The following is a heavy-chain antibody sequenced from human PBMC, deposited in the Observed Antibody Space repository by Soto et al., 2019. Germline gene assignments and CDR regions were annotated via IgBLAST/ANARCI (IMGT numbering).Heavy chain of an antibody. V-gene: IGHV1-3*05. J-gene: IGHJ5*02. CDR3: ARGMGGGRWCDP. Sequence: QVQLVQSGAEEKKPGASVKVSCKASGYTFTSYAMHWVRQAPGQRLEWMGWINAGHGNTKYSQTFQGRLTITRDTSASTAYMELSSLRAEDTAVYYGARGMGGGRWCDPCGQGTLVTVAS. CDR1: GYTFTSYA. CDR2: INAGHGNT. D-gene: IGHD3-16*01.